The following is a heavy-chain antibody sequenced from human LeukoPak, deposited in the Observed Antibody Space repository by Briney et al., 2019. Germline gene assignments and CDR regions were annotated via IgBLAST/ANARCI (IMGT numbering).Heavy chain of an antibody. D-gene: IGHD1-26*01. J-gene: IGHJ6*03. Sequence: GGSLRLSCAASGFTFSSYSMNWDRQAPGKGLEWVSSISSSSSYIYYADSVKGRFTISRDNAKNSLYLQMNSLRAEDTAVYYCARDFVGATGYMDVWGKGTTVTVSS. CDR1: GFTFSSYS. CDR3: ARDFVGATGYMDV. CDR2: ISSSSSYI. V-gene: IGHV3-21*01.